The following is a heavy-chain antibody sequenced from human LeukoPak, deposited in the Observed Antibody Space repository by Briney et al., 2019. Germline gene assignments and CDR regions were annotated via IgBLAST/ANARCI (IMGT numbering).Heavy chain of an antibody. CDR1: RFTFDDYA. CDR2: ISGDGGST. Sequence: GSLSLSCAASRFTFDDYAMHWVRQAPGKDLEWVSLISGDGGSTYYADSVKGRLTISRDNSKNSLYLQMNSLRTEDTALYYCAKAGYFDWLLYYWGQGTLVTVSS. D-gene: IGHD3-9*01. CDR3: AKAGYFDWLLYY. J-gene: IGHJ4*02. V-gene: IGHV3-43*02.